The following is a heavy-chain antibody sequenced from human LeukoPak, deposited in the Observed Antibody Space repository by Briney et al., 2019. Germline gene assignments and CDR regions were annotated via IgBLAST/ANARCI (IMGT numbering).Heavy chain of an antibody. CDR2: IIPSGHTT. Sequence: GGSLRLSCAASGFTFSSHGMNWVRQAPGKGLEWVSGIIPSGHTTYYADSMRGRFTISRDNSKNTLYLQMNSLRAEDTAVYYCAKAPLRVRGVIKWFDPWGQGTLVTVSS. CDR3: AKAPLRVRGVIKWFDP. J-gene: IGHJ5*02. CDR1: GFTFSSHG. V-gene: IGHV3-23*01. D-gene: IGHD3-10*02.